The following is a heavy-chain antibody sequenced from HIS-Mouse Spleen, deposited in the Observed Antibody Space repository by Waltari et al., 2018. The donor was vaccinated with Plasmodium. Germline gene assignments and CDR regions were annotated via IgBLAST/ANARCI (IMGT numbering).Heavy chain of an antibody. CDR2: INHSGST. J-gene: IGHJ2*01. CDR3: ARGLRGHYWYFDL. Sequence: QVQLQQWGAGLLKPSETLSLTCAVYGGSFSGYYWSWIRQPPGKGLQWIGEINHSGSTNYNPSLKIRVTIPVDTSKNQFSLKLSSVTAADTAVYYCARGLRGHYWYFDLWGRGTLVTVSS. D-gene: IGHD3-10*01. V-gene: IGHV4-34*01. CDR1: GGSFSGYY.